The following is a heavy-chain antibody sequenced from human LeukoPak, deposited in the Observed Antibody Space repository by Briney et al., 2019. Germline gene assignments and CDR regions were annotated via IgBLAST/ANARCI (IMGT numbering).Heavy chain of an antibody. Sequence: ASVKVSCKASGYTFTSYDINWVRQATGQGLEWMGWMNPNSGNTGYAQKFQGRVTMTRNTSISTAYMELSSLRSEDTAVYYCAAGEVGYDLWSGQRYYYYGMDVWGQGTTVTVSS. CDR1: GYTFTSYD. CDR2: MNPNSGNT. CDR3: AAGEVGYDLWSGQRYYYYGMDV. J-gene: IGHJ6*02. V-gene: IGHV1-8*01. D-gene: IGHD3-3*01.